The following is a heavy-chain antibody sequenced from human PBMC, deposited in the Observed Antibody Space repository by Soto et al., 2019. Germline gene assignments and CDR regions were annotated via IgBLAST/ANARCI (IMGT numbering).Heavy chain of an antibody. V-gene: IGHV3-33*01. CDR2: VCFDGSKK. CDR3: ARVVGGDLRRTRHYVAP. J-gene: IGHJ5*02. D-gene: IGHD2-2*01. Sequence: QEQLAESGGCGVQPGTSLRLSCVASGFTFSSYGMHWVRQGPGKGLEWVAGVCFDGSKKYYADSGKGRFTISRYDDKNTLYRGMNGQGVQDTARYYCARVVGGDLRRTRHYVAPSGQGTLVTVSP. CDR1: GFTFSSYG.